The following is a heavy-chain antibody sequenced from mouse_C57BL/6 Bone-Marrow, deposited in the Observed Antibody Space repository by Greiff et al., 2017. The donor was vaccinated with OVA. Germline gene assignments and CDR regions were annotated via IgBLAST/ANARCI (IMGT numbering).Heavy chain of an antibody. V-gene: IGHV1-26*01. Sequence: EVQLQQSGPELVKPGASVKISCKASGYTFTDYYMNWVKQSHGKSLEWIGDINPNNGGTSYNQKFKGKATLTVDKSSSTAYMELRSLTSEDSAVYYCARVGYYVYWYFDVWGTGTTVTVSS. D-gene: IGHD2-3*01. CDR3: ARVGYYVYWYFDV. CDR1: GYTFTDYY. J-gene: IGHJ1*03. CDR2: INPNNGGT.